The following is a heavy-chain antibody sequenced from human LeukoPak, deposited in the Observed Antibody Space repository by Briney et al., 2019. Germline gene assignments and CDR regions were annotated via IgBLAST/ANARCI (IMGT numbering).Heavy chain of an antibody. CDR2: MYTSGST. Sequence: PSETLSLTCTVSGGSINYYYWSWIRQPAGKGLEWIGRMYTSGSTNYNPSLQRRVTMSLDTFKNQFSLKLSSVTAADTAVYYCARVGSTWNYFDYWGQGALVNVSS. J-gene: IGHJ4*02. CDR1: GGSINYYY. D-gene: IGHD1-1*01. CDR3: ARVGSTWNYFDY. V-gene: IGHV4-4*07.